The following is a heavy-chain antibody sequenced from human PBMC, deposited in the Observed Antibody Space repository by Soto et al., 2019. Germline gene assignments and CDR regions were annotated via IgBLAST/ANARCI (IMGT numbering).Heavy chain of an antibody. CDR3: VCDYDFCCFEP. J-gene: IGHJ5*02. V-gene: IGHV3-7*01. D-gene: IGHD5-12*01. Sequence: EVQLVESGGGLVEPGGSLRLSCAASGFTFSSYWMSWVRQAPGKGLEWVANIKQDGSEKYYVDSVKGRFTISRDNAKNSLYLQNNSLRAYDTAVYYWVCDYDFCCFEPWGQGTLVTVSS. CDR2: IKQDGSEK. CDR1: GFTFSSYW.